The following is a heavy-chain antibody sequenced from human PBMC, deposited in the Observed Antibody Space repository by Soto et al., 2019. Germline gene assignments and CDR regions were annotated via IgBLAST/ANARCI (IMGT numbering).Heavy chain of an antibody. CDR2: ISSSSSNT. Sequence: QVQLVESGGGLVKPGGSLRLSCVASGFTFSDYYMSWIRQAPGKGLEWVSYISSSSSNTNYADSVKGRFTISRDTAKNSLYLQMNSLRAEDTAVYYCARDHHRYSGYDSVAYWGQGTLVTVSS. J-gene: IGHJ4*02. CDR3: ARDHHRYSGYDSVAY. CDR1: GFTFSDYY. V-gene: IGHV3-11*05. D-gene: IGHD5-12*01.